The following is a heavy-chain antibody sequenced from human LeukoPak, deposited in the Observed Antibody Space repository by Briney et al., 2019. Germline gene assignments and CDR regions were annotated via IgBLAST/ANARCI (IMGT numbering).Heavy chain of an antibody. J-gene: IGHJ3*02. CDR1: GGSISSSSYY. Sequence: SETLSLTCTVSGGSISSSSYYWGWIRQPPGKGLEWIGSIYYSGSTYYNPSLKSRVTISVDTSKNQFSLKLSSVTAADTAVYYCARERYSSSWSNLHDASDIWGQGTMVTVSS. CDR2: IYYSGST. CDR3: ARERYSSSWSNLHDASDI. D-gene: IGHD6-13*01. V-gene: IGHV4-39*07.